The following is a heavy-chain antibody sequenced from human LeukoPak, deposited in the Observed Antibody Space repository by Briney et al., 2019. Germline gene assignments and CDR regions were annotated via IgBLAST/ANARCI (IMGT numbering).Heavy chain of an antibody. CDR3: ARRDFMERFDY. Sequence: GESLKISCKGSGYKFTSYGIGWVRQMPGKGLEWMGVIYPDDSDTRYSPSFEGQVTMSADKSSNTAYLQWSSLKASDTAIYYCARRDFMERFDYWGQGTLITVSS. D-gene: IGHD3-3*01. V-gene: IGHV5-51*01. CDR1: GYKFTSYG. J-gene: IGHJ4*02. CDR2: IYPDDSDT.